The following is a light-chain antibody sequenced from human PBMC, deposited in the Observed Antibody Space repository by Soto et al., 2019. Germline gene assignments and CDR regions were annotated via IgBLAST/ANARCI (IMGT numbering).Light chain of an antibody. V-gene: IGKV3D-15*03. CDR2: QTS. CDR1: QSVSSN. Sequence: EIVVTQSPATLSVSPGERATLSCRASQSVSSNLAWYQQKPGQAPRLLIYQTSIRAAGIPARFSASGSGTDFTLTISDVQPEDFALYYCHQRQSWPRTFGQGTKVDIK. CDR3: HQRQSWPRT. J-gene: IGKJ1*01.